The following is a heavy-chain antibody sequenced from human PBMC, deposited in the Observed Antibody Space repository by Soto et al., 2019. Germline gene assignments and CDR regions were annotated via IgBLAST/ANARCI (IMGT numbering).Heavy chain of an antibody. CDR2: INSDRSSI. CDR1: KFTITSYW. V-gene: IGHV3-74*01. J-gene: IGHJ6*01. Sequence: EVQLVESGGGLVQPGGSVRLSCAASKFTITSYWMHWVRQAPGKGLVWVSRINSDRSSISYADAVKGRFTIPRDNAKNTLYLQMNRLRVEGTAVYYCAREVSHGYGLRVLDVWGQGPTVTVFS. D-gene: IGHD5-18*01. CDR3: AREVSHGYGLRVLDV.